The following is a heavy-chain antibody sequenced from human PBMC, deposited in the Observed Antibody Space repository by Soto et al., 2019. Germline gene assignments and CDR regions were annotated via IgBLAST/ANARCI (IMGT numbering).Heavy chain of an antibody. CDR2: IYYSGNT. J-gene: IGHJ6*02. D-gene: IGHD3-9*01. V-gene: IGHV4-31*03. Sequence: PSETLSLTCTVSGDSINNGGYYWSWIRQHPGKGLEWIGYIYYSGNTYYNPSLKSRVTIVLDTSKTQFSLRLSSVTAADTAVYYCARDLGTDFDVLTGSGDYYGLDVWGQGTTVTVSS. CDR3: ARDLGTDFDVLTGSGDYYGLDV. CDR1: GDSINNGGYY.